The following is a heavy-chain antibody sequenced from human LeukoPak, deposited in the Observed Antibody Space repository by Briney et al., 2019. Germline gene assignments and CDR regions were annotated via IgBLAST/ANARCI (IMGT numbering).Heavy chain of an antibody. D-gene: IGHD4-17*01. Sequence: PGGSLRLSCVVSGFTFSNYSMNWVRQAPGKGLEWVSAISGSGGSTYYADSVKGRFTISRDNSKNTLYLQMNSLRAEDTAVYYCAKEGSDYGDYFDYWGQGTLVTVSS. CDR1: GFTFSNYS. CDR3: AKEGSDYGDYFDY. J-gene: IGHJ4*02. CDR2: ISGSGGST. V-gene: IGHV3-23*01.